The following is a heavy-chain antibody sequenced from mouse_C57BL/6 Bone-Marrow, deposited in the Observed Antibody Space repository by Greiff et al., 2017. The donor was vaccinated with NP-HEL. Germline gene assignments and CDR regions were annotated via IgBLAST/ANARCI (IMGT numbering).Heavy chain of an antibody. CDR3: AREGGLRRRTYAMDY. CDR1: GFTFSDYY. D-gene: IGHD2-4*01. V-gene: IGHV5-16*01. J-gene: IGHJ4*01. Sequence: DVQLQESEGGLVQPGSSMKLSCTTSGFTFSDYYMAWVRQVPEKGLDWVANINYDGSSTYYLYSLKSRFIISSDNAKNILYLQMSSLKSEDTATYYCAREGGLRRRTYAMDYWGQGTAVTVSA. CDR2: INYDGSST.